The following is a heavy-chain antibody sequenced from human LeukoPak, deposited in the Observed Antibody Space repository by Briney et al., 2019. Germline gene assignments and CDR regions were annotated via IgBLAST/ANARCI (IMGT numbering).Heavy chain of an antibody. CDR3: TSPAGISDY. CDR1: GLTFIDVW. D-gene: IGHD3-10*01. Sequence: GESLRLSCEVSGLTFIDVWVSWVRQAPGKGREWVGRIKSKGGGGTTDHAAPVKGRFTISRDDSKNTAYLQMNSLKTEDTAVYYCTSPAGISDYWGQGTLVTVSS. V-gene: IGHV3-15*01. CDR2: IKSKGGGGTT. J-gene: IGHJ4*02.